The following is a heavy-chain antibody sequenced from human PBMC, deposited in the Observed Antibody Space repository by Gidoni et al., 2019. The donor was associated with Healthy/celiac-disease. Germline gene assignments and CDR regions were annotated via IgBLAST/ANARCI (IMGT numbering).Heavy chain of an antibody. CDR2: ISLNSGSI. Sequence: EVQLVESGGGLVQPGRSLRLSCAASGFTFDDYAMHWVRQAPGKGLEWVSGISLNSGSIGYADSVKGRFTISRDNAKNSLYLQMNSLRAEDTALYYCAKDMVGYSYGYPDYWGQGTLVTVSS. D-gene: IGHD5-18*01. CDR3: AKDMVGYSYGYPDY. J-gene: IGHJ4*02. V-gene: IGHV3-9*01. CDR1: GFTFDDYA.